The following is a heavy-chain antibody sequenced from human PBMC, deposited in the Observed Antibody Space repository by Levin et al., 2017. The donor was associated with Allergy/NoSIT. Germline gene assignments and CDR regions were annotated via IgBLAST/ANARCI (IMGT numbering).Heavy chain of an antibody. J-gene: IGHJ4*02. D-gene: IGHD6-19*01. CDR3: ARDGDGAVADY. Sequence: SETLSLTCTVSGGSISSISHYWGWIRQPPGKGLEWIGSMYKSGHTYYNPSLRSRGTMSVDTSKNQFSLKLSSVTAADTAVYYCARDGDGAVADYWGQGTLVTVSS. V-gene: IGHV4-39*07. CDR1: GGSISSISHY. CDR2: MYKSGHT.